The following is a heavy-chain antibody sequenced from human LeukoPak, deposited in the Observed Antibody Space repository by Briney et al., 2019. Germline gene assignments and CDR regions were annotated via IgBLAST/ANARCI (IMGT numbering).Heavy chain of an antibody. Sequence: ARSLTLSCAASAFTFSSYAMSWVRQAPGKGLEWVSAISGSGGSTYYADSVKGRFTISRDNSKNTLYLQMNSLRAEDTAEYYCAKGVSRFGELKENYWGQGTLVTVSS. CDR3: AKGVSRFGELKENY. CDR1: AFTFSSYA. CDR2: ISGSGGST. D-gene: IGHD3-10*02. J-gene: IGHJ4*02. V-gene: IGHV3-23*01.